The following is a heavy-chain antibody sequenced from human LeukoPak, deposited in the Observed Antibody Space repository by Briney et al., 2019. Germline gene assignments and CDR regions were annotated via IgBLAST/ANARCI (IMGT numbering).Heavy chain of an antibody. V-gene: IGHV3-7*03. CDR2: IKEDGTET. Sequence: GRSLRLSCAASGFTFSSYALHWVRQAPGKGLEWVANIKEDGTETYYVDSVKGRFTISRDNAKNSLYLQMNSLRVEDTAVYYCAREGRSLHTFWGQGTLVTVSS. D-gene: IGHD5/OR15-5a*01. J-gene: IGHJ4*02. CDR3: AREGRSLHTF. CDR1: GFTFSSYA.